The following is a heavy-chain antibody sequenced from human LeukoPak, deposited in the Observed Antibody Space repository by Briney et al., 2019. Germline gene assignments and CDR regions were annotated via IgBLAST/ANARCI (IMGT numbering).Heavy chain of an antibody. D-gene: IGHD5-18*01. CDR3: AALLDTAMAKSPRPD. V-gene: IGHV4-39*01. J-gene: IGHJ4*02. CDR1: GGSISSSSYY. Sequence: PSETLSLTCTVSGGSISSSSYYWGWIRQPPGKGLEWIGSIYYSGSTYYNPSLKSRVTISVDTSKNQFSLKLSSVTAADTAVYYGAALLDTAMAKSPRPDGGKGTLVTVSS. CDR2: IYYSGST.